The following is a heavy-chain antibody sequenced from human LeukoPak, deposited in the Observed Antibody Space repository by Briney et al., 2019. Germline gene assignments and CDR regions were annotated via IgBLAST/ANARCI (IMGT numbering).Heavy chain of an antibody. D-gene: IGHD6-19*01. CDR2: IDPSDSYT. J-gene: IGHJ4*02. Sequence: KFGESLKISCKGSGYSFTSYWISWVRQMPGKGLEWMGRIDPSDSYTNYSPSFQGHVTISADKSISTAYLQWSSLKASDTAMHYCARHVLAVAGSDYWGQGTLVTVSS. CDR1: GYSFTSYW. V-gene: IGHV5-10-1*01. CDR3: ARHVLAVAGSDY.